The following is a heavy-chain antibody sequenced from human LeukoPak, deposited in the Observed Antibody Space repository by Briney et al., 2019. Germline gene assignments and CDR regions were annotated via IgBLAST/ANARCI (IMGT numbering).Heavy chain of an antibody. J-gene: IGHJ3*02. D-gene: IGHD2-2*01. CDR1: GFTFSSYW. V-gene: IGHV3-7*01. CDR2: IKQEGSEK. CDR3: ARVGGYCSSTSCYSHDASDI. Sequence: PGGSLRLSCAASGFTFSSYWMSWVRQAPGKGREGVADIKQEGSEKYYVDSVKGRFTISRDNAKNSLYLQMNSLRAEDTAVYYCARVGGYCSSTSCYSHDASDIWGQGTMVSVSS.